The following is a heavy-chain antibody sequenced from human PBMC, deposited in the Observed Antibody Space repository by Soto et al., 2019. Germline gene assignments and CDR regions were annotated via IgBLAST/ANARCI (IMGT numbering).Heavy chain of an antibody. V-gene: IGHV4-30-4*01. D-gene: IGHD3-3*01. CDR2: IYYSGST. J-gene: IGHJ4*02. CDR1: GGSLRSGDYY. Sequence: QVQLQESGPGLVKPSQTLSLTCTVSGGSLRSGDYYWSWVRQPPGKGLEWIGYIYYSGSTYYNPSLKRRVTISVDTSKNQFSLKLSSVTAADTAVYYCARVFRAGYYDFWSGYSLFDYWGQGTLVTVSS. CDR3: ARVFRAGYYDFWSGYSLFDY.